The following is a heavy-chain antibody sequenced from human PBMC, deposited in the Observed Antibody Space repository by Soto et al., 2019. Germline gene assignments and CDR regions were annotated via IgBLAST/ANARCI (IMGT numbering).Heavy chain of an antibody. CDR1: GGSFSGYY. V-gene: IGHV4-34*01. CDR3: ARRSGYYYYYYGMEV. D-gene: IGHD3-3*01. CDR2: INHSGST. Sequence: SETLSLTCAVYGGSFSGYYWSWIRQPPGKGLEWIGEINHSGSTNYNPSLKSRVTISVDTSKNQFSLKLSSVTAADTAVYYCARRSGYYYYYYGMEVWGQGTTVTVSS. J-gene: IGHJ6*02.